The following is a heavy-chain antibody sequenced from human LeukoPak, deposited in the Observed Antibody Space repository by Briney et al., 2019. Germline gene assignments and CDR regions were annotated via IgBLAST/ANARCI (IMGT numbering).Heavy chain of an antibody. Sequence: PGGSLRLSCAASGFSFSSYAMNWVRQAPGKGLEWVSGISGSGGNTYYADSVKGRFTISRDNSKKTLYLQMNSLRAEDTAVYYCAKVGNSGSYDAFDIWGQGTMVTVSS. D-gene: IGHD1-26*01. J-gene: IGHJ3*02. CDR2: ISGSGGNT. CDR3: AKVGNSGSYDAFDI. CDR1: GFSFSSYA. V-gene: IGHV3-23*01.